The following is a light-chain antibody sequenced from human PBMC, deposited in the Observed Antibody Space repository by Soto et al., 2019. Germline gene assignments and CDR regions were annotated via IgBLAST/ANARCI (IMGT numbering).Light chain of an antibody. CDR2: EVS. V-gene: IGLV2-8*01. Sequence: QSALTQPPSASGSPGQSVTISCTGTSSDVGGYNYVSWYQQHPGKAPKLMIYEVSKRPSGVPDRFSGSKSGNTASLTVSGLQAEDEAHYYCSSYAGSNNLVFGGGTKLT. CDR1: SSDVGGYNY. CDR3: SSYAGSNNLV. J-gene: IGLJ2*01.